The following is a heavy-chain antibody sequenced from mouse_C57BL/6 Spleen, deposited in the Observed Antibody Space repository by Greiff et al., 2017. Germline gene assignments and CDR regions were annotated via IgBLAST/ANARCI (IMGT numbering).Heavy chain of an antibody. CDR1: GYTFTDYY. CDR3: ARDQLGRWYFDV. D-gene: IGHD4-1*02. V-gene: IGHV1-26*01. J-gene: IGHJ1*03. Sequence: EVQLQQSGPELVKPGASVKISCKASGYTFTDYYMNWVKQSHGKSLEWIGDINPNNGGTSYNQKFKGKATLTVDKSSSTAYMELRSLTSEDSAVYYCARDQLGRWYFDVWGTGTTVTVSS. CDR2: INPNNGGT.